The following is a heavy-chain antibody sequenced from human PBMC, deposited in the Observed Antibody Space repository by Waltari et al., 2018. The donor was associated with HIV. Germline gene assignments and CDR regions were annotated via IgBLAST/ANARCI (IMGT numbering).Heavy chain of an antibody. Sequence: EGQRVESGGGVVQRGGSLRVAGAASGLTCMNKERNWVRQAPGKGLEWVAYTSSRGSRKYYAESVKGRFTISKDTAKNSVYLQMNSLRVEDTALYYCARLQIDTIMGAAFDYWGQGTLVTVSS. CDR1: GLTCMNKE. D-gene: IGHD3-16*01. CDR3: ARLQIDTIMGAAFDY. V-gene: IGHV3-48*03. CDR2: TSSRGSRK. J-gene: IGHJ4*02.